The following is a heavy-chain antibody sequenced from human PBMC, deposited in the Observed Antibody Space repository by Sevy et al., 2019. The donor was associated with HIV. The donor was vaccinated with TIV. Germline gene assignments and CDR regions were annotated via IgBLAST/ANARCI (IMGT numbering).Heavy chain of an antibody. D-gene: IGHD3-10*01. CDR2: IGVYNGNS. CDR1: GYTFSSNG. Sequence: ASVKVSCKASGYTFSSNGIAWVRQAPGQGLQWMGWIGVYNGNSNYAQNLRDRVTMTTDTSTSTAYMELKSLRSDDTAVYYCARVPTYYFGSGTYFDYWGQRTLVTVSS. V-gene: IGHV1-18*01. J-gene: IGHJ4*02. CDR3: ARVPTYYFGSGTYFDY.